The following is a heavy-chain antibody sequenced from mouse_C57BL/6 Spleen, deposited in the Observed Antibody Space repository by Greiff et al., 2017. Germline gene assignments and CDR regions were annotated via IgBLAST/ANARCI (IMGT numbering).Heavy chain of an antibody. CDR1: GFSLTSYG. J-gene: IGHJ3*01. CDR3: ASYGNPTLGFAY. Sequence: VKLMESGPGLVQPSQSLSITCTVSGFSLTSYGVHWVRQSPGKGLEWLGVIWSGGSTDYNAAFISRLSISKDNSKSQVFFKMNSLQADDTAIYYCASYGNPTLGFAYWGQGTLVTVSA. D-gene: IGHD2-1*01. CDR2: IWSGGST. V-gene: IGHV2-2*01.